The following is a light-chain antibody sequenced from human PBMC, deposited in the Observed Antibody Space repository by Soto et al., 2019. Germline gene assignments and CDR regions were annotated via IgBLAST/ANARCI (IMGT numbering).Light chain of an antibody. J-gene: IGKJ4*01. V-gene: IGKV1-39*01. CDR2: GAS. Sequence: DIHMTQSPSSLSASVGDRVTVTCLTSQSISRYLNWYQQKPGRAPKLLIYGASTFESGVPSRFSGSGSGTDFTLTINNLQPEDFASYFCQESYSTPLPFGGGTTVDI. CDR1: QSISRY. CDR3: QESYSTPLP.